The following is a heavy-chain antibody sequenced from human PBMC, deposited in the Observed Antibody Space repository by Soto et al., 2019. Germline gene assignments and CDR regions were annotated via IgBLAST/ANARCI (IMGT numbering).Heavy chain of an antibody. J-gene: IGHJ5*02. V-gene: IGHV4-34*01. CDR1: GGSFSGYY. Sequence: ASETLSLTCAVYGGSFSGYYWSWIRQPPGKGLEWIGEINHSGSTNYNPSLKSRVTISVDTSKNQFSLKLSSVTAADTAVYYCAREGGDGFDPWGQGTPVTVSS. CDR3: AREGGDGFDP. D-gene: IGHD3-16*01. CDR2: INHSGST.